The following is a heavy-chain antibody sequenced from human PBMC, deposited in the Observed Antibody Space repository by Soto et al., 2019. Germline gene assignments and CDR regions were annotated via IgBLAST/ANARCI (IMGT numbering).Heavy chain of an antibody. J-gene: IGHJ4*01. CDR1: GYNFTTSW. D-gene: IGHD6-19*01. CDR2: IYPGDSDT. Sequence: GESLKISCKGSGYNFTTSWIGWVRQMPGKGLQWMGIIYPGDSDTNYSPSFQGQVTISVDKSINTAYLHWSSLKASDTAIYYCARRITVAPYFFDYWGQGTLVTVSS. CDR3: ARRITVAPYFFDY. V-gene: IGHV5-51*01.